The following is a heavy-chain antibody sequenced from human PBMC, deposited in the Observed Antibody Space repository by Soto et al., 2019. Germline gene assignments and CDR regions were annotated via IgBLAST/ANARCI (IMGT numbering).Heavy chain of an antibody. Sequence: GGSLRLSCAASGFTFSSYYMSWVRQAQGKGLEWVANVNEDGSEKYYVDSVKGRFTVSRDNAKNSLYLQMNSLRAEDTAVYYCDKWGIAGRDYWGQGTLVTVSS. J-gene: IGHJ4*02. V-gene: IGHV3-7*01. CDR3: DKWGIAGRDY. CDR2: VNEDGSEK. D-gene: IGHD3-16*01. CDR1: GFTFSSYY.